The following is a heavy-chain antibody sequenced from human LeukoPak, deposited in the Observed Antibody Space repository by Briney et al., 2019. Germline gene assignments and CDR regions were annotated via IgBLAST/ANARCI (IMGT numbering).Heavy chain of an antibody. Sequence: GGSLRLSCAASGFTFSSYAMTWVRQAPGKGLEWVAFIRYDGSNKYYADSVKGRFTISRDNSKNTLYLQMNSLRAEDTAVYYCASKREYYFDYWGQGTLVTVSS. D-gene: IGHD3-10*01. V-gene: IGHV3-30*02. J-gene: IGHJ4*02. CDR3: ASKREYYFDY. CDR2: IRYDGSNK. CDR1: GFTFSSYA.